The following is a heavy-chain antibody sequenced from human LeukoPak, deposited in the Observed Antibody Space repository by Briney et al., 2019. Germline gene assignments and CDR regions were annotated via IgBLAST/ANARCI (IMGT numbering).Heavy chain of an antibody. D-gene: IGHD6-6*01. Sequence: GGSLRLSCAVAGFTFSSFAMSWVRQAPGKGLEWVSAIRAGGVNTYYADSVKGRFTISRDNSKNTLYLQMSSLRAEDTALYYCAKSLGSISNIAARPLDYWGLGTLVTVSS. CDR1: GFTFSSFA. J-gene: IGHJ4*02. CDR2: IRAGGVNT. CDR3: AKSLGSISNIAARPLDY. V-gene: IGHV3-23*01.